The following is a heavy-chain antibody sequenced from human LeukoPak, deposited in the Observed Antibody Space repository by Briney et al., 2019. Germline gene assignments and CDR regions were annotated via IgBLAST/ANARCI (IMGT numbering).Heavy chain of an antibody. V-gene: IGHV3-23*01. J-gene: IGHJ4*02. CDR1: GFTFSSYS. Sequence: GGSLRLSCAASGFTFSSYSMSWVRQAPGEGLEWVSGISASGGSTYYAGSVKGRFTISRDNSKNTLYLQMNSLRAEDTAVYYCAKNIGGFDYWGQGTLVTVSS. D-gene: IGHD4-23*01. CDR2: ISASGGST. CDR3: AKNIGGFDY.